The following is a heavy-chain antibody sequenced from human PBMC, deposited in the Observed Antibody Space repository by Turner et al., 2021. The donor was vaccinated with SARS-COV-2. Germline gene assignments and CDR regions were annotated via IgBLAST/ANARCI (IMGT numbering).Heavy chain of an antibody. J-gene: IGHJ6*02. V-gene: IGHV3-53*01. D-gene: IGHD3-3*01. CDR3: ARDLMEVGGMDV. Sequence: EVQLVESGGGLIQRGGSLRLSCAASGLTVSSNYVSWVRQAPGKGLGWVSVIYSGGSTYYADSVKGRFTISRDNSKNTLYLQMNSLRAEDTAVYYCARDLMEVGGMDVWGQGTTVTVSS. CDR2: IYSGGST. CDR1: GLTVSSNY.